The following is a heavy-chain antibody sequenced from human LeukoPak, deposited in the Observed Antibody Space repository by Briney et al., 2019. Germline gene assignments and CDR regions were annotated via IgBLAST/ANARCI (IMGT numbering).Heavy chain of an antibody. CDR2: MNPNSGNT. J-gene: IGHJ6*03. V-gene: IGHV1-8*03. CDR3: ARGRSKVLLWFGEGDYYMDV. CDR1: GYTFTSCD. Sequence: ASVKVSCKASGYTFTSCDINWVRQATGQGLEWMGWMNPNSGNTGYAQKFQGRVTITRNTSISTAYMELSSLRSEDTAVYYCARGRSKVLLWFGEGDYYMDVWGKGTTVTVSS. D-gene: IGHD3-10*01.